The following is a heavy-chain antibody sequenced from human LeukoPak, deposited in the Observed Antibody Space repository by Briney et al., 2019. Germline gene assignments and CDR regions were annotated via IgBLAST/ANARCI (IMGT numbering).Heavy chain of an antibody. V-gene: IGHV4-59*01. D-gene: IGHD6-19*01. J-gene: IGHJ4*02. CDR1: GGSISTYY. CDR2: ISYTGST. Sequence: SETLSLTCTVSGGSISTYYWNWIRQPPGKGLEWIGYISYTGSTNYNPSLKSRVTITLDKSKNQLSLRLTSVTAADTAVHYCGRGASSVSNYGGQGAVVTVSS. CDR3: GRGASSVSNY.